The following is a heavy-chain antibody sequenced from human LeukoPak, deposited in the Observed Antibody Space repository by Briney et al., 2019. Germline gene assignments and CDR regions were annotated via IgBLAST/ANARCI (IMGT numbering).Heavy chain of an antibody. J-gene: IGHJ4*02. D-gene: IGHD2-15*01. CDR3: AKGFVGYCSGGSCLDY. CDR2: ISSNGVNT. Sequence: GGSLRLSCAASGFIFNTYVMLWVRQAPGKGLEYVSSISSNGVNTYYGNSVKGRFTISRDNSKNTLYLQMNSLRAEDTAVYYCAKGFVGYCSGGSCLDYWGQGTLVTVSS. CDR1: GFIFNTYV. V-gene: IGHV3-64*01.